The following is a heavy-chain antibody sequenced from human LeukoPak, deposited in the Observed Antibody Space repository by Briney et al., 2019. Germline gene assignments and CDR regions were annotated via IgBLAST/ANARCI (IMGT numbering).Heavy chain of an antibody. V-gene: IGHV3-7*03. D-gene: IGHD6-13*01. J-gene: IGHJ4*02. CDR3: ARSIPYGTTWYGRSDY. Sequence: GGSLRLSCAASGFPFSSYSMTWVRQAPGKGLELVANIKPDGTTKFYADSVKGRFTISRDNALNSLYLQMNSLRAEDTAIYYCARSIPYGTTWYGRSDYWGQGTLVTVSS. CDR1: GFPFSSYS. CDR2: IKPDGTTK.